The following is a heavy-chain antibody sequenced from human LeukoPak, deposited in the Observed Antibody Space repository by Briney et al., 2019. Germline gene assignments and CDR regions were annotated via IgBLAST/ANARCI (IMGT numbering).Heavy chain of an antibody. CDR3: AREGTWSYYYDY. J-gene: IGHJ4*02. V-gene: IGHV3-66*01. Sequence: TGGSLRLSCAASGFTVRSNYMNWVRQAPGKGLEWVSVIYSGGSTYYADSVKGRFTISRDNSKNTLYLQMSSLRAEDTAVYYCAREGTWSYYYDYWGQGTLVTVSS. CDR1: GFTVRSNY. D-gene: IGHD1-26*01. CDR2: IYSGGST.